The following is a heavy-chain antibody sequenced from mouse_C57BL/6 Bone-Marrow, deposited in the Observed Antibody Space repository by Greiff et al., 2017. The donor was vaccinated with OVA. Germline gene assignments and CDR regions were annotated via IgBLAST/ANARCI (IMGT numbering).Heavy chain of an antibody. V-gene: IGHV5-6*01. D-gene: IGHD1-1*01. CDR1: GFTFSSYG. Sequence: EVKLVESGGDLVKPGGSLKLSCAASGFTFSSYGMSWVRQTPDKRLEWVATISSGGSYTSYPDSVKGRFTISRDNAKNTLYLQMSSLKSEDTAMYYCARHYYGSSYYWGQGTTLTVSS. J-gene: IGHJ2*01. CDR3: ARHYYGSSYY. CDR2: ISSGGSYT.